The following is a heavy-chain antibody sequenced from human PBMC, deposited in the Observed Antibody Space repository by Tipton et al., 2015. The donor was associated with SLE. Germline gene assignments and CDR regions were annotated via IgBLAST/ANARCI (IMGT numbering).Heavy chain of an antibody. CDR1: GGSISDFS. CDR2: ISGLGTT. Sequence: TLSLTCTVSGGSISDFSWTWVRQSPGKGLEWIGYISGLGTTNYNPSLRGRITISRDTSKNQFSLKLSSVTAADTALYLCAREITHYYDSSGFFPLFDSWGLGALVTVSS. J-gene: IGHJ4*02. V-gene: IGHV4-59*01. CDR3: AREITHYYDSSGFFPLFDS. D-gene: IGHD3-22*01.